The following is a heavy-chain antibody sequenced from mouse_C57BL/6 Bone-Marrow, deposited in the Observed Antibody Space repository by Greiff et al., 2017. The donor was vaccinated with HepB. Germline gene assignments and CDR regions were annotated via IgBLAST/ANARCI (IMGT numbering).Heavy chain of an antibody. CDR2: IYPGSGST. CDR3: AREGDYYGSSYYFDY. Sequence: VQLQQPGAELVKPGASVKMSCKASGYTFTSYWITWVKQRPGQGLEWIGDIYPGSGSTNCNEKFKSKATLTVDTSSSTAYMQLSSLTSEDSAVYYCAREGDYYGSSYYFDYWGQGTTLTVSS. D-gene: IGHD1-1*01. CDR1: GYTFTSYW. V-gene: IGHV1-55*01. J-gene: IGHJ2*01.